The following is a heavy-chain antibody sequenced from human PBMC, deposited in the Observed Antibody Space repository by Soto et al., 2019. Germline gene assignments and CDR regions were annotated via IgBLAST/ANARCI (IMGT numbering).Heavy chain of an antibody. Sequence: QVQLVQSGAEVKKPGASVKVSCKASGNTFSNYYIHWVRQAPGQGLEWMGTINPSGGHTTYAQKFLGRVTMTRETSTSTLYMELTSLRSEDTAVYYCARGGHGVVVTAACDYWGQGTLVTVSS. J-gene: IGHJ4*02. CDR2: INPSGGHT. CDR3: ARGGHGVVVTAACDY. V-gene: IGHV1-46*03. CDR1: GNTFSNYY. D-gene: IGHD2-21*02.